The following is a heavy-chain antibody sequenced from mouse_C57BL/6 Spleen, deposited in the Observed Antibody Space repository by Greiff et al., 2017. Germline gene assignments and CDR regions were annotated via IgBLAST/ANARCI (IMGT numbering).Heavy chain of an antibody. Sequence: EVKLVESGGGLVKPGGSLKLSCAASGFTFSDYGMHWVRQAPEKGLEWVAYISSGSSTIYYADTVKGRFTISRDNAKNPLFLQMTSLRSEDTAMYYCALWAMDYWGQGTSVTVS. V-gene: IGHV5-17*01. J-gene: IGHJ4*01. CDR3: ALWAMDY. D-gene: IGHD1-1*02. CDR1: GFTFSDYG. CDR2: ISSGSSTI.